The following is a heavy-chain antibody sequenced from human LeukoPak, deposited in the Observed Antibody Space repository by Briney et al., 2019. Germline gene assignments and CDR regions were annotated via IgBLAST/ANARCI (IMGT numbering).Heavy chain of an antibody. CDR1: GFTFDDYA. V-gene: IGHV3-23*01. CDR3: AKDGFLLWRGAFDI. D-gene: IGHD2-21*01. Sequence: QAGGSLRLSCAASGFTFDDYAMSWVRQAPGKGLEWVSAISGSGGSTYYTDSVKGRFTISRDNSKNTLWLQMNSLRAEDTAVYYCAKDGFLLWRGAFDIWGQGAMVTVSS. CDR2: ISGSGGST. J-gene: IGHJ3*02.